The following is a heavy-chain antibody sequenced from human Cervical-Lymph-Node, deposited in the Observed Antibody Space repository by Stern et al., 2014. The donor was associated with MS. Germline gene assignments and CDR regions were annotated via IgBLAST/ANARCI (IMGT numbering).Heavy chain of an antibody. J-gene: IGHJ4*02. CDR1: GFTFSSYG. CDR3: ARDRWYYDSSGILDY. CDR2: IWYDGSNQ. D-gene: IGHD3-22*01. V-gene: IGHV3-33*01. Sequence: VQLVQSGGGVVQPGGSLKLSCAASGFTFSSYGMHWVREAPGKGLEWVAVIWYDGSNQYYLDSVKGRFTISRGNSKNTLYLQMNSLRAEDTAVYYCARDRWYYDSSGILDYWGQGTLVTVSS.